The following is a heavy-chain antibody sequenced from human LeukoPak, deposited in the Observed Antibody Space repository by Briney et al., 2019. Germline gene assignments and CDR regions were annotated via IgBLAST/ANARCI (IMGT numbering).Heavy chain of an antibody. J-gene: IGHJ4*02. Sequence: GESLKISCKGSGYSFTSYWIGWVRKMPGEGLEWMGNIHPGDSDTRYSPSFQGQVTISADKSISTAYLQWSSLKASDTAMYYCARGVTAIFWYYFDYWGQGTLVTVSS. V-gene: IGHV5-51*01. CDR3: ARGVTAIFWYYFDY. D-gene: IGHD2-21*02. CDR2: IHPGDSDT. CDR1: GYSFTSYW.